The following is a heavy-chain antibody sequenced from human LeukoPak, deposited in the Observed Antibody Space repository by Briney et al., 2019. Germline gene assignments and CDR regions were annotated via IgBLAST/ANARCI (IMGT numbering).Heavy chain of an antibody. CDR3: AREDRIAAAGRFDY. D-gene: IGHD6-13*01. CDR2: IYHSGST. V-gene: IGHV4-4*02. CDR1: GGSISSSNW. J-gene: IGHJ4*02. Sequence: PSETLSLTCAVSGGSISSSNWWSWVRQPPGKGLEWIGEIYHSGSTNYNPSLKSRVTISVDKSKNQFSLKLSSVTAADTAVYYCAREDRIAAAGRFDYWGQGTLVTVSS.